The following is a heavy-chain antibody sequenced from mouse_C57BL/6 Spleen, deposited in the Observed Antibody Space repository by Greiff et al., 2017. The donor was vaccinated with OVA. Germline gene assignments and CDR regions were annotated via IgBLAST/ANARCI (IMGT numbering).Heavy chain of an antibody. CDR2: IHPNSGST. V-gene: IGHV1-64*01. J-gene: IGHJ1*03. Sequence: QVHVKQPGAELVKPGASVKLSCKASGYTFTSYWMHWVKQRPGQGLEWIGMIHPNSGSTNYNEKFKSKATLTVDKSSSTAYMQLSSLTSEDSAVYYCARRTVVATPYFDVWGTGTTVTVSS. CDR3: ARRTVVATPYFDV. CDR1: GYTFTSYW. D-gene: IGHD1-1*01.